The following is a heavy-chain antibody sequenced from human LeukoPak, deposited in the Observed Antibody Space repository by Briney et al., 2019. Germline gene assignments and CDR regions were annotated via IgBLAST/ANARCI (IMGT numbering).Heavy chain of an antibody. V-gene: IGHV7-4-1*02. CDR3: ARDRLLYDSSGYWKRFDY. Sequence: GASVKVSCKASGYTFTSYAMNWVRQAPGQGLEWMGWINTNTGNPTYAQGFTGRFVFSLDTSVSTAYLQISSLTAEDTAVYYCARDRLLYDSSGYWKRFDYWGQGTLVTVSS. CDR1: GYTFTSYA. D-gene: IGHD3-22*01. J-gene: IGHJ4*02. CDR2: INTNTGNP.